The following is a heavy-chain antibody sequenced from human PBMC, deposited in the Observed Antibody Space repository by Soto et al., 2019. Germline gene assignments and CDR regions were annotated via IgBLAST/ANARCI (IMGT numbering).Heavy chain of an antibody. D-gene: IGHD3-22*01. CDR3: PRSSLVVTNGELCFDP. CDR1: GYSFTSYW. Sequence: PGESVKISCKGSGYSFTSYWISWVRQMPGKGLEWMGRIDPSDSYTNYSPSFQGHVTISADKSISTAYLQWSSLKASDTAMYYWPRSSLVVTNGELCFDPWGQGTLVTVSS. CDR2: IDPSDSYT. V-gene: IGHV5-10-1*01. J-gene: IGHJ5*02.